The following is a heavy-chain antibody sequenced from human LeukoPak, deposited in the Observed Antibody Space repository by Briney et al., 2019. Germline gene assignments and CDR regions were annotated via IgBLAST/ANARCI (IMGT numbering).Heavy chain of an antibody. J-gene: IGHJ4*02. CDR3: ATGRGWLPDC. V-gene: IGHV4-59*11. CDR1: GGSISNHY. CDR2: LYYSGNT. D-gene: IGHD5-12*01. Sequence: PSETLSLTCTVSGGSISNHYWSWIRQPPGKGLEWIGHLYYSGNTNYNPSLKGRVTISVDTSKTQFSLKLSSVTAADTALYYCATGRGWLPDCWGQGTLVTVS.